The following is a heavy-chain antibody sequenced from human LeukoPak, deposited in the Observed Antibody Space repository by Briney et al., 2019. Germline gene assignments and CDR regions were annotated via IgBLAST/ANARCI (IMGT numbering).Heavy chain of an antibody. J-gene: IGHJ6*02. V-gene: IGHV3-30*03. Sequence: PGGSLRLSCAASGFTFSSHGMHWVRQAPGKGLEWVAVISYDGSNKYYADSVKGRFTISRDNSKNTLYLQMNSLRAEDTAVYYCARDPAYDFWSKDYGMDVWGQGTTVTVSS. CDR3: ARDPAYDFWSKDYGMDV. D-gene: IGHD3-3*01. CDR1: GFTFSSHG. CDR2: ISYDGSNK.